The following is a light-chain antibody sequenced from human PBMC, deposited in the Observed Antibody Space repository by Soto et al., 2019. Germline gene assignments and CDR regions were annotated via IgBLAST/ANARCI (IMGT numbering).Light chain of an antibody. J-gene: IGLJ1*01. CDR3: SSHTNSNTLV. CDR1: RSDVGGYNY. V-gene: IGLV2-14*01. Sequence: SVLTQPASVSGSPGQSATISCTRTRSDVGGYNYVSWYQQHPRKAPILMIYEVSKRPSGVSNRFSGSKSYNTASLTISGLQAEDEADYYCSSHTNSNTLVFAPGTKGTVL. CDR2: EVS.